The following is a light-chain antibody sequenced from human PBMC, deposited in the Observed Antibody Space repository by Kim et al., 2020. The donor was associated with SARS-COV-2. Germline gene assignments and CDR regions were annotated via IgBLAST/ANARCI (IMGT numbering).Light chain of an antibody. CDR1: QSISSW. V-gene: IGKV1-5*03. CDR2: KAS. CDR3: QQHNSYSRT. J-gene: IGKJ1*01. Sequence: DIQMTQSPSTLSASVGDRVTITCRASQSISSWLAWYKQKPGKAPKLLIYKASSLESGVPSRFSGSGSGTEFTLSISSLQPDDFATYYCQQHNSYSRTFGQGTQV.